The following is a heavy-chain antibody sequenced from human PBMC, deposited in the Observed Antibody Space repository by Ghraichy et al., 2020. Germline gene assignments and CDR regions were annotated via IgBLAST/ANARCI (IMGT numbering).Heavy chain of an antibody. CDR2: IWYDGSNK. Sequence: GGSLRLSCAASGFTFSGHGMHWVRQAPGKGLEWVAVIWYDGSNKNYADSVNGRFTISRDNSKNKLYLQMNRQRVEDTALAYCARDRGRSGYYPDYWGKRTLVAVPS. D-gene: IGHD3-3*01. CDR3: ARDRGRSGYYPDY. CDR1: GFTFSGHG. V-gene: IGHV3-33*01. J-gene: IGHJ4*02.